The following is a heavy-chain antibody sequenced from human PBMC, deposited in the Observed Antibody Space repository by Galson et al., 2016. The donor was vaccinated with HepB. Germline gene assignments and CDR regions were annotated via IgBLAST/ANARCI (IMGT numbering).Heavy chain of an antibody. CDR3: ARDYSYSSNWPGY. CDR2: ISFDGGEQ. Sequence: SLRLSCAVSGFALSSYGMHWVRQVPGKGLEWVADISFDGGEQHYADSVKGRFSISRDTSRVYLQMSSLTPADTGLYYCARDYSYSSNWPGYWGQGTLVIVSS. V-gene: IGHV3-30*03. J-gene: IGHJ4*02. CDR1: GFALSSYG. D-gene: IGHD7-27*01.